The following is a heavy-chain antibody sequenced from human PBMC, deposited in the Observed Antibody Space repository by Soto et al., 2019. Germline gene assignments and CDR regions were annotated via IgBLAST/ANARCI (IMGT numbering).Heavy chain of an antibody. CDR2: INPSAGST. D-gene: IGHD7-27*01. J-gene: IGHJ4*02. CDR3: ARARTGDFDY. Sequence: ASVKVSCKASGYTFTSYYMHWVRQAPGQGLEWMGIINPSAGSTNYTQKFQGRVTMTRDTSTSTVYMELSSLRSEDTALYYCARARTGDFDYWGQGTLVTVSS. V-gene: IGHV1-46*01. CDR1: GYTFTSYY.